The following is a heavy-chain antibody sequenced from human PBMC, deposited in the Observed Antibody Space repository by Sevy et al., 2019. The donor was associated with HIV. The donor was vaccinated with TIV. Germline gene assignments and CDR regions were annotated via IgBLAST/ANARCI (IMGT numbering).Heavy chain of an antibody. D-gene: IGHD2-2*01. CDR2: IYHSGRT. J-gene: IGHJ4*02. CDR3: ARFVVVPAALRYFDY. Sequence: SETLSLTCAVSGGSISSGGYSWSWIRQPPGKGLEWIGYIYHSGRTYYNPSLKSRVTISVDRSKNQFSLKLSSVTAADTAVYYCARFVVVPAALRYFDYWSQGTLVTVSS. V-gene: IGHV4-30-2*01. CDR1: GGSISSGGYS.